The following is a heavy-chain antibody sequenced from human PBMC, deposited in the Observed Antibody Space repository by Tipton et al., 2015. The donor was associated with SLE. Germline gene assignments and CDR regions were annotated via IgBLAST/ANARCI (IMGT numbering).Heavy chain of an antibody. V-gene: IGHV4-39*07. CDR3: ARVVTVGAAHYYDIDV. D-gene: IGHD2-21*02. CDR1: GGSISSSSFY. CDR2: FYYGKST. J-gene: IGHJ6*02. Sequence: TLSLTCTVSGGSISSSSFYWGWIRQPPGKGLEWIGSFYYGKSTFYNPSLKSRVTISVDTSTNRLSLQLSSVTAADTALYYCARVVTVGAAHYYDIDVWGQGTRVTVSS.